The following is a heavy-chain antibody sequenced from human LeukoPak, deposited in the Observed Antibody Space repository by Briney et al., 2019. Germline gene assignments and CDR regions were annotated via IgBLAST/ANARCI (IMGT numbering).Heavy chain of an antibody. CDR2: MNHSGSA. J-gene: IGHJ4*02. CDR3: ARGVYYFDY. Sequence: SETLSLTCAVYGGSFSGYYWTWIRQLPGKGLEWIGEMNHSGSANYNPSLKSRVTISVDTSKNQCSLRLSSVTAADTAVYYCARGVYYFDYWGQGTLVTVSS. CDR1: GGSFSGYY. V-gene: IGHV4-34*01.